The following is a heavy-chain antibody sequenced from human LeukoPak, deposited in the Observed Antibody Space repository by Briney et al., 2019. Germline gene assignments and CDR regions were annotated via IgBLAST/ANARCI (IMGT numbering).Heavy chain of an antibody. Sequence: GGSLRLSCAASGFTVSSNYMTWVRQAPGKGLEWVSVIYSGGITYYADSVKGRFTISRDNSKNTLYLQMNSLRAEDTAVYYCARDRGAAGTSNDYWGQGSLVTVSS. J-gene: IGHJ4*02. D-gene: IGHD6-13*01. CDR2: IYSGGIT. CDR3: ARDRGAAGTSNDY. V-gene: IGHV3-53*01. CDR1: GFTVSSNY.